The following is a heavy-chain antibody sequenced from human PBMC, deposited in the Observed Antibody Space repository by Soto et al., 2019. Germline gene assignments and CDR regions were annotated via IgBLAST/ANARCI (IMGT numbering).Heavy chain of an antibody. Sequence: QVQLVQSGAEVKKPGSSVKVSCKASGGTFSSYAISWVRQAPGQGLEWMGGIIPIFGTANYAQKFQGRVTITAYESTSTAYMELGSLRCEDTAVYYCAREGDGYTTLNYYYYYVMDVWGQGTTVTVSS. CDR1: GGTFSSYA. D-gene: IGHD5-12*01. CDR2: IIPIFGTA. V-gene: IGHV1-69*01. J-gene: IGHJ6*02. CDR3: AREGDGYTTLNYYYYYVMDV.